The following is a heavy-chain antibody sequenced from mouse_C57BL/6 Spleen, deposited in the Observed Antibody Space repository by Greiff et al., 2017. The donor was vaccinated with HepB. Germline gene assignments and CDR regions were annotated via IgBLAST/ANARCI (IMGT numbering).Heavy chain of an antibody. D-gene: IGHD4-1*01. J-gene: IGHJ3*01. V-gene: IGHV1-55*01. CDR2: IYPGSGST. CDR1: GYTFTSYR. Sequence: VQLQQPGAELVKPGASVKMSCKASGYTFTSYRITWVKQRPGQGLEWIGDIYPGSGSTNYNEKFKSKATLTVDTSSSTAYMQLSSLTSADSAVYYCARCGTGTAWFAYWGQGTLVTVSA. CDR3: ARCGTGTAWFAY.